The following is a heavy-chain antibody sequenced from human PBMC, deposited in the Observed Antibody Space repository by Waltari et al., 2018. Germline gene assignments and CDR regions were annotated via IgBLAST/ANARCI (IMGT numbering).Heavy chain of an antibody. V-gene: IGHV4-39*01. CDR3: ARPILGYSNFGGYMDV. CDR1: GGSISSSSYY. Sequence: QLQLQESGPGLVKPSETLSLTCTVSGGSISSSSYYWGWIRQPPGKGLEWIGSIYYSGSTYYNPSLKSRVTISVDTSKNQFSLKLSSVTAAGTAVYYCARPILGYSNFGGYMDVWGKGTTVTVSS. J-gene: IGHJ6*03. CDR2: IYYSGST. D-gene: IGHD4-4*01.